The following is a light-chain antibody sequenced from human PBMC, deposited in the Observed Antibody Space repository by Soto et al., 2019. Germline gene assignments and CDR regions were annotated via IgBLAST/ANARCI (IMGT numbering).Light chain of an antibody. CDR3: QQYNNWPQT. CDR1: QSVSSSY. Sequence: DIVLTQSPGTLSLSPGERATLSCRASQSVSSSYLAWYQQKPGQAPRLLIYGASSRATGIPDRFSGSGSGTEFTLTISSLQSEDFAVYYCQQYNNWPQTFGQGTKVDIK. J-gene: IGKJ1*01. CDR2: GAS. V-gene: IGKV3-20*01.